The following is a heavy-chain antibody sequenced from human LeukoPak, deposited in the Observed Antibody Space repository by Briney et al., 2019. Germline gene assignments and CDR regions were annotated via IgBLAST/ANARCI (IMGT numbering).Heavy chain of an antibody. CDR3: AKAVTMVRGVIMSSYYYYGMDV. J-gene: IGHJ6*02. CDR1: GFTFSSYG. V-gene: IGHV3-23*01. Sequence: GGSLRLSCAASGFTFSSYGMHWVRQAPGKGLEWVSAISGSGGSTYYADSVKGRFTISRDNSKNTLYLQMNSLRAEDTAVYYCAKAVTMVRGVIMSSYYYYGMDVWGQGTTVTVSS. CDR2: ISGSGGST. D-gene: IGHD3-10*01.